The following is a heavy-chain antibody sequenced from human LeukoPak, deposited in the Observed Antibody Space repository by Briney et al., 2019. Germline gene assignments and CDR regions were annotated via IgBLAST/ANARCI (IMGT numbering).Heavy chain of an antibody. CDR3: RVGSTNDY. Sequence: SETLSLTCTVSGGSISSGGYYWSWIRQHPGKGLEWIGYISYSGSTYYNPSLKSRLTISVDTSKTQFSLKLSSVTAADTAVYYCRVGSTNDYWGQGTLVTVSS. CDR1: GGSISSGGYY. J-gene: IGHJ4*02. V-gene: IGHV4-31*03. D-gene: IGHD6-13*01. CDR2: ISYSGST.